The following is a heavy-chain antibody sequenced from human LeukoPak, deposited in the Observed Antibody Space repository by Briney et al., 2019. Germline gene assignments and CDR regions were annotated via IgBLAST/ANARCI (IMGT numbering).Heavy chain of an antibody. D-gene: IGHD3-10*01. CDR2: IYYSGST. J-gene: IGHJ4*02. CDR3: ARGRFGSGSYYNLDY. Sequence: SETLSLTCTVSGGSISSSSYYWGWIRQPPGKGLEWIGSIYYSGSTYYNPSLKSRVTISVDTSKNQFSLKLSSVTAADTAVYYCARGRFGSGSYYNLDYWGQGTLVTVSS. CDR1: GGSISSSSYY. V-gene: IGHV4-39*01.